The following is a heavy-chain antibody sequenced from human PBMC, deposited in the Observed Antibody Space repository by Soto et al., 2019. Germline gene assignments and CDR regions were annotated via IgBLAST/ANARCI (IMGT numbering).Heavy chain of an antibody. D-gene: IGHD5-12*01. CDR2: INHSGST. Sequence: QVQLEQWGAGLLKPSETLSLTCAVYGGSFSGYYWSWIRQPPGKGLEWIGEINHSGSTNYNPSLNSRVTLSVDTSKNQFSRNLYSVTAADTAVYYCARGLWLRQSFDYWGQGTLVTVSS. V-gene: IGHV4-34*02. J-gene: IGHJ4*02. CDR3: ARGLWLRQSFDY. CDR1: GGSFSGYY.